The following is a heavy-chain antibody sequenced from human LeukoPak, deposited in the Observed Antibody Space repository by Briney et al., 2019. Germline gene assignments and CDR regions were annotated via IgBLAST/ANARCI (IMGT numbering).Heavy chain of an antibody. CDR1: GGSISSSSYY. CDR3: ARHYGGNSGAFDI. J-gene: IGHJ3*02. D-gene: IGHD4-23*01. Sequence: PSETLSLTCTVSGGSISSSSYYWGWLRQPPGKGLEWIGSIYYSGSTYYNPSLKSRVTISVDTSKNQFSLKLSSVTAADTAVYYCARHYGGNSGAFDIWGQGTMVTVSS. CDR2: IYYSGST. V-gene: IGHV4-39*01.